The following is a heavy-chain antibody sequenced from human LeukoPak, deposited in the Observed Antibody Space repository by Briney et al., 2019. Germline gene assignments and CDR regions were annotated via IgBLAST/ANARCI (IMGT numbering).Heavy chain of an antibody. J-gene: IGHJ4*02. D-gene: IGHD6-13*01. CDR2: IYYSGST. CDR3: ARHKGSSWYVDYFDY. V-gene: IGHV4-39*01. CDR1: GGSISSSSYY. Sequence: PSETLSLTCTVSGGSISSSSYYWGWIRQPPGKGLEWIGSIYYSGSTYYNPSLKSRVTISVDTSKNQFSLKLSSVTAADTAVYYCARHKGSSWYVDYFDYWGQGTLVTVSS.